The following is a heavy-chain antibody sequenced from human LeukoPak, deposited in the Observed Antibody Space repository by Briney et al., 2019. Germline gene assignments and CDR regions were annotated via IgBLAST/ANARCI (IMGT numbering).Heavy chain of an antibody. J-gene: IGHJ4*02. Sequence: GGSLRLSCAASGFTFSSYWMHWVRQAPGKGLVWVSRINSDGSSTSYADSVKGRFTISRDNAKNTLYLQMNSLRAEDTAVYYCARVACSSPGFDYWGQGTLVTVSS. CDR2: INSDGSST. CDR3: ARVACSSPGFDY. D-gene: IGHD6-6*01. V-gene: IGHV3-74*01. CDR1: GFTFSSYW.